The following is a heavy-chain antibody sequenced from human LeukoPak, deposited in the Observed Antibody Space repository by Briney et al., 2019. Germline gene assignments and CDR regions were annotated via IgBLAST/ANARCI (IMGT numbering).Heavy chain of an antibody. D-gene: IGHD3-10*01. CDR1: GFSFSTYS. V-gene: IGHV3-30*18. CDR3: AKTSSDGAYPGHKAFDI. Sequence: GGSLRLSCAASGFSFSTYSMNWVRQAPGKGLEWVAVISYDGSNKYYADSVKGRFTISRDNSKNTLYLQMDSLRPEDTAVYYCAKTSSDGAYPGHKAFDIWGQGTMVTVSS. J-gene: IGHJ3*02. CDR2: ISYDGSNK.